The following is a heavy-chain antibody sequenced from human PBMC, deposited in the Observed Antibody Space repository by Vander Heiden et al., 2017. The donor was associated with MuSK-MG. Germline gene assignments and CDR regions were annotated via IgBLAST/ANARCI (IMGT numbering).Heavy chain of an antibody. CDR2: IKSDLEGGTT. J-gene: IGHJ6*03. V-gene: IGHV3-15*01. Sequence: EVQLVESGGLLVKPGGSLRLSCASSGFSFSDAWMSWVRQAPGKGLEWVGRIKSDLEGGTTHYAAPVKGRFTISRDDSKNTLFLQMNSLRVEDTAVYYCSTEQGYSHYYMDVWGKGTTVTVSS. D-gene: IGHD2-15*01. CDR3: STEQGYSHYYMDV. CDR1: GFSFSDAW.